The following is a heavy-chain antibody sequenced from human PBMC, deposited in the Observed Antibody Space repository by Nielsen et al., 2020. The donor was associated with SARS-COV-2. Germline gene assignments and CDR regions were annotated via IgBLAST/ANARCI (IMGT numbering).Heavy chain of an antibody. CDR2: ITHDGSYR. D-gene: IGHD4-17*01. J-gene: IGHJ6*02. CDR1: GFTFSTYG. V-gene: IGHV3-30*18. CDR3: AKIATVKTIYYSDLDV. Sequence: GESLKISCAASGFTFSTYGMHWVRQAPGKGLEWVAVITHDGSYRYYADSVKGRFTISRDNSKNTPYLQMNSLSAEDTAHYFCAKIATVKTIYYSDLDVWGQGTTVAVSS.